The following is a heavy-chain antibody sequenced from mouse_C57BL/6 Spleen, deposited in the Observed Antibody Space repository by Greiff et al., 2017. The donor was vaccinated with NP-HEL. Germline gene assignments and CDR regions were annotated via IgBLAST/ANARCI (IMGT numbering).Heavy chain of an antibody. J-gene: IGHJ3*01. CDR1: GYTFTDYN. V-gene: IGHV1-18*01. Sequence: VQLKESGPELVKPGASVKIPCKASGYTFTDYNMDWVKQSHGKSLEWIGDINPNNGGTIYNQKFKGKATLTVDKSSSTAYMELRSLTSEDTAVYYCARHGRGFAYWGQGTLVTVSA. CDR2: INPNNGGT. D-gene: IGHD1-1*01. CDR3: ARHGRGFAY.